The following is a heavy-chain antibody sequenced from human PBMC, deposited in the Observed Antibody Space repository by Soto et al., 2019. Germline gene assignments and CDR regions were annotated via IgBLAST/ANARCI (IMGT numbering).Heavy chain of an antibody. V-gene: IGHV4-30-4*08. CDR1: GGPITSGDSY. CDR3: AREFRFSNCSYVDAWFDP. Sequence: PSETLSLTLTVPGGPITSGDSYWSWIRQSPGKGLEGSTCIFYTGNAYYSPTLTIRAPISIDTYKTQFSLNLTSITAADSAVYNCAREFRFSNCSYVDAWFDPWGQGTLVTVSS. CDR2: IFYTGNA. D-gene: IGHD6-13*01. J-gene: IGHJ5*01.